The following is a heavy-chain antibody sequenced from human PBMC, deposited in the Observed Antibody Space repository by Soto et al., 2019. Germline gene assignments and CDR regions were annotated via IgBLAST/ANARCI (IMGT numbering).Heavy chain of an antibody. V-gene: IGHV4-59*02. CDR3: VEYRRVDGTYSIPY. J-gene: IGHJ4*02. CDR1: GGSVSGYY. D-gene: IGHD1-7*01. Sequence: SETLSLTCTVSGGSVSGYYWSWIRQTPGRGLEWIGYVYYTGSTNYNPSLKSRVTMSIDTSRNQFSLSLSSVTAADTAVYFCVEYRRVDGTYSIPYWGQGALVTVSS. CDR2: VYYTGST.